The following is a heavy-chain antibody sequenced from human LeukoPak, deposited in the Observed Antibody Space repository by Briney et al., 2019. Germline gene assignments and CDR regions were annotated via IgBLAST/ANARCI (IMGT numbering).Heavy chain of an antibody. J-gene: IGHJ3*02. V-gene: IGHV1-18*01. D-gene: IGHD3-9*01. CDR3: ARGNYDILTGPRRTDAFDI. CDR2: ISAYNGNT. Sequence: ASVKVSCKASSYTFTNYAISWVRQAPGQGLEWMGWISAYNGNTNYAQKLQGRVTMTTDTSTSTAYMELRSLRSDDTAIYYCARGNYDILTGPRRTDAFDIWGQGTMVTVSS. CDR1: SYTFTNYA.